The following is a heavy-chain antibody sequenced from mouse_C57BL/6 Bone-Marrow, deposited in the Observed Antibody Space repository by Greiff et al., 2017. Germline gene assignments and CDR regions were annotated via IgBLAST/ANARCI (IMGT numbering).Heavy chain of an antibody. J-gene: IGHJ2*01. D-gene: IGHD1-1*01. CDR3: YICPYYYGLY. Sequence: QVQLQQPGAELVKPGASVKVSCKASGYTFTSYWMHWVKQRPGQGLEWIGEIHPSDSDPNYNQKFKGKATLTVDTSSSTAYTAYSRLTSQDSAVYYGYICPYYYGLYWGQGTTLTVSS. CDR2: IHPSDSDP. CDR1: GYTFTSYW. V-gene: IGHV1-74*01.